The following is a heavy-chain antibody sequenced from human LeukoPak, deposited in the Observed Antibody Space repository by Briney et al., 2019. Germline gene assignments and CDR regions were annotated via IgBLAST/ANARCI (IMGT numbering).Heavy chain of an antibody. CDR1: GYTFTGYY. CDR2: INPNSGGT. V-gene: IGHV1-2*02. J-gene: IGHJ4*02. CDR3: ARDYVEHGGNSERY. D-gene: IGHD4-23*01. Sequence: ASVKVSCKAPGYTFTGYYMHWVRQAPGQGLEWMGWINPNSGGTNYAQKFQGRVTMTRDTSISTAYMELSRLRSDDTAVYYCARDYVEHGGNSERYWGQGTLVAVSS.